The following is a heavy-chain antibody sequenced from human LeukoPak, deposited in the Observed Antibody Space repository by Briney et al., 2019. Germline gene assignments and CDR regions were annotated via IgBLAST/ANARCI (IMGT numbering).Heavy chain of an antibody. CDR2: MSSSDSII. J-gene: IGHJ4*02. D-gene: IGHD3-22*01. Sequence: GGSLRLSCAASGFTFSDYYMSWMRQAPGKGLGWVSYMSSSDSIIYYADSVKGRFTISRDSAKNSLYLQMNSLRAEDTAVYYCARVRSGYYFDYWGQGTLVTVSS. V-gene: IGHV3-11*01. CDR3: ARVRSGYYFDY. CDR1: GFTFSDYY.